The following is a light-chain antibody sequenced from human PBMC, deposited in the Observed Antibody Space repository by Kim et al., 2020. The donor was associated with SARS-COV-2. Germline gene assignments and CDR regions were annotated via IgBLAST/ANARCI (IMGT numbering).Light chain of an antibody. J-gene: IGKJ2*01. V-gene: IGKV3-20*01. CDR3: QQYDNSPYT. CDR1: QRLSNNY. CDR2: GAS. Sequence: PGKRATLSCLACQRLSNNYVAWYQQKPGQAPRLLTNGASSRAAGTPDRFSGGGSGTAFTLINSRLEPEDFAVYYCQQYDNSPYTFGQGTKLEI.